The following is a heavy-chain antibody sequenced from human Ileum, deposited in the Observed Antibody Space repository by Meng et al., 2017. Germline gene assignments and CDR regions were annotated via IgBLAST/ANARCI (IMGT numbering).Heavy chain of an antibody. V-gene: IGHV7-4-1*02. J-gene: IGHJ4*02. CDR1: GYTFTKNG. CDR2: INTDTGNP. Sequence: HVQLVQSGSKLKKPGASVKISCKASGYTFTKNGMNWVRQAPGQGLEWIGWINTDTGNPTYAQGFTGRFVFSLDTSVSTAYLQISSLKTEDTAVYYCAREPQRFDYWGQGTLVTVSS. CDR3: AREPQRFDY.